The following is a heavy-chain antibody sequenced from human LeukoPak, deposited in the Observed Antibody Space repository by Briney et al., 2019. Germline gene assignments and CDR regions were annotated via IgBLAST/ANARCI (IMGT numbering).Heavy chain of an antibody. J-gene: IGHJ4*02. V-gene: IGHV4-34*01. CDR1: GESFSGYY. CDR3: ARGRVLDY. Sequence: SETVSLTCAVSGESFSGYYWSWIRQPPGKGLEWIGEINHSGSTNYNPSLKSRVAISLDTSKNQFSLKLRSVTAADTAVYYCARGRVLDYWGQGTLVTVSS. CDR2: INHSGST. D-gene: IGHD3-3*01.